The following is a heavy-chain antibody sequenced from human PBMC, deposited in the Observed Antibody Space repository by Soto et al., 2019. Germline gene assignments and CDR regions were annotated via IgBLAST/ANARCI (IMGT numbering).Heavy chain of an antibody. CDR2: IYYSGST. D-gene: IGHD3-10*01. CDR3: ARSGFGEPPTSFDY. V-gene: IGHV4-31*03. J-gene: IGHJ4*02. CDR1: GGSISSGGYY. Sequence: QVQLQESGPGLVKPSQTLSLTCTVSGGSISSGGYYWSWIRQHPGKGLEWIGYIYYSGSTYYNPSLKPRVTXXVXTXXNQFSLKLSSVTAADTAVYYCARSGFGEPPTSFDYWGQGTLVTVSS.